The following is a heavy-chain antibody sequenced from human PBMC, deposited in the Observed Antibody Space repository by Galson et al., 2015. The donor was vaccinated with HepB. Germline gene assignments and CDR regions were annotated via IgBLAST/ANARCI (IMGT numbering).Heavy chain of an antibody. V-gene: IGHV7-4-1*02. J-gene: IGHJ4*02. CDR3: ARDPPCGGDCYSVGFDY. D-gene: IGHD2-21*02. Sequence: SVKVSCKASGYTFTSYAMNWVRQAPGQGLEWMGWINTNTGNPTYAQGFTGRFVFSLDTSVSTAYLQISSLKAEDTAVYYCARDPPCGGDCYSVGFDYWGQGTLVTVSS. CDR1: GYTFTSYA. CDR2: INTNTGNP.